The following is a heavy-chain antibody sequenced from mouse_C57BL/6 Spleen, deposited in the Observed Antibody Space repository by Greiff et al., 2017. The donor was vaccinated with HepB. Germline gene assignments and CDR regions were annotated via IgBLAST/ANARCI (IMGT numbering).Heavy chain of an antibody. CDR3: ARSYYGNPYWYFDV. J-gene: IGHJ1*03. V-gene: IGHV5-17*01. D-gene: IGHD2-10*01. CDR2: ISSGSSTI. CDR1: GFTFSDYG. Sequence: EVMLVESGGGLVKPGGSLKLSCAASGFTFSDYGMHWVRQAPEKGLEWVAYISSGSSTIYYADTVKGRFTISRDNAKNTLFLQMTSLRSEDTAMYYCARSYYGNPYWYFDVWGTGTTVTVSS.